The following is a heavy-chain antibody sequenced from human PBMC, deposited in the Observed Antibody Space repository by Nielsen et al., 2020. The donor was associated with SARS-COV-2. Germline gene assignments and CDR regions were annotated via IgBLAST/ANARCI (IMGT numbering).Heavy chain of an antibody. CDR2: IRSKADSYAT. V-gene: IGHV3-73*01. CDR3: TRRGGDYADGFDI. Sequence: GGSLRLSCAASGFSFSGSAMHWVRQASGNGLEWVGRIRSKADSYATAYAAPVKGRFTISRDDSKNTAYLQMNSLKTEDTAVYYCTRRGGDYADGFDIWGQGTMVTVSS. J-gene: IGHJ3*02. D-gene: IGHD4-17*01. CDR1: GFSFSGSA.